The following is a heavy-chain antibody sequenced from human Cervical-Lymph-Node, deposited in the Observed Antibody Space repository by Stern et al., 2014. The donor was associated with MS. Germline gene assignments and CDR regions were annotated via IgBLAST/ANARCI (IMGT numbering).Heavy chain of an antibody. Sequence: EQLVQSGAEVKKPGASVKVSCKASGYTFTSYEINWVRQATGHGLEWMGWMNPNSGNTGYAQNFQGRVTMTRNTSISTAYMELSSLRSEDTAVYYCARCRPGELFPDYWGQGTLVTVSS. J-gene: IGHJ4*02. CDR2: MNPNSGNT. CDR3: ARCRPGELFPDY. D-gene: IGHD3-10*01. V-gene: IGHV1-8*01. CDR1: GYTFTSYE.